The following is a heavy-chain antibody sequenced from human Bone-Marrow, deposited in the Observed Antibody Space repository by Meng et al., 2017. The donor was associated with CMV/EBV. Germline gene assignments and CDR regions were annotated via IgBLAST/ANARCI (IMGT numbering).Heavy chain of an antibody. D-gene: IGHD3-3*01. CDR1: GYTFTRYG. J-gene: IGHJ4*02. CDR2: ISAYNGKT. V-gene: IGHV1-18*01. Sequence: ASVKVSCKASGYTFTRYGISWVRQAPGQGLEWMGWISAYNGKTNYAQKLHGRVTMTTDTSTSTAYMELRSLRSDDTAVYYCARDGGFWSGYYKTTFDYWGQGTRVTVYS. CDR3: ARDGGFWSGYYKTTFDY.